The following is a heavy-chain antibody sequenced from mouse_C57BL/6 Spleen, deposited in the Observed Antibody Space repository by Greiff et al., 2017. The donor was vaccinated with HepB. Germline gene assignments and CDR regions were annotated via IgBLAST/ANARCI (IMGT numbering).Heavy chain of an antibody. CDR1: GYTFTSYG. CDR2: IYPRSGNT. CDR3: AREGTTVVATDAY. D-gene: IGHD1-1*01. Sequence: QVQLKQSGAELARPGASVKLSCKASGYTFTSYGISWVKQRTGQGLEWIGEIYPRSGNTYYNEKFKGKATLTADKSSSTAYMELRSLTSEDSAVYFCAREGTTVVATDAYWGQGTLVTVSA. V-gene: IGHV1-81*01. J-gene: IGHJ3*01.